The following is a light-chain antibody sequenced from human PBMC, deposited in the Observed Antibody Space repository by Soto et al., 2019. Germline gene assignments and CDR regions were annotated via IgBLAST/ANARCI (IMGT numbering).Light chain of an antibody. CDR2: EGN. V-gene: IGLV2-23*01. J-gene: IGLJ2*01. Sequence: QSALTQPASVSGSPGQSITISCTVTSSDVGSYNLVSWYQQHPGKAPKLMSYEGNKRPSGVSNRFAGSKSGNTASLTISGLQAEDEADYYCCSYAGRRVVFGGGTKLTVL. CDR1: SSDVGSYNL. CDR3: CSYAGRRVV.